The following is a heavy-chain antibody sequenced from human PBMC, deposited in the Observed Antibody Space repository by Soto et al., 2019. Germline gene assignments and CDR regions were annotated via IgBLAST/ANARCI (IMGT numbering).Heavy chain of an antibody. D-gene: IGHD6-19*01. CDR2: INAGNGNT. CDR1: GYTFTNYA. J-gene: IGHJ4*02. V-gene: IGHV1-3*01. CDR3: AREKTLRLVLSLGY. Sequence: GASVKVSCKASGYTFTNYALHWVRQAPGQRLEWMGWINAGNGNTKFSQEFQGRVSITRDTSASIAYMELSSLRSEDTAVYYCAREKTLRLVLSLGYWGQGTLVTVSS.